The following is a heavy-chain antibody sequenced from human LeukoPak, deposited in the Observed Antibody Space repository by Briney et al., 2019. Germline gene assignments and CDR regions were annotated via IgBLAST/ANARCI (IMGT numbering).Heavy chain of an antibody. J-gene: IGHJ4*02. Sequence: PGGSLRLSCAASGFMLSSTWMNWVRQAPGKGLVWVSRIASDGSSTTYADSVKGRFSISRDNAKNTLYLQMNSLRVEDTAVYYCARGRPHGNDYWGQGTLVTVSS. D-gene: IGHD4-23*01. CDR2: IASDGSST. V-gene: IGHV3-74*01. CDR1: GFMLSSTW. CDR3: ARGRPHGNDY.